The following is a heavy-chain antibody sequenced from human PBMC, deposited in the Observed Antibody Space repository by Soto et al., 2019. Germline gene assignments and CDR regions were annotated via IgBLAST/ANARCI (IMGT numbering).Heavy chain of an antibody. CDR1: GFSLSTSGVG. V-gene: IGHV2-5*02. J-gene: IGHJ4*02. CDR2: IYWDDDK. D-gene: IGHD3-3*01. Sequence: QITLKESGPTLVKPTQTLTLTCTFSGFSLSTSGVGVGWIRQPPGKALEWLALIYWDDDKRYSPSLKSRLTITKDTSKNQVVLTMTNMDPVDTATYYCAQVYYDFWRRGTHFDYWGQGTLVTVSS. CDR3: AQVYYDFWRRGTHFDY.